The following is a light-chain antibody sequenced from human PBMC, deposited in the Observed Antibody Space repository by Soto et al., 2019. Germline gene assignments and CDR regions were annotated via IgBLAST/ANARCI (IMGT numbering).Light chain of an antibody. CDR1: QSISSW. Sequence: DIQMTQSPSTLSASVGDRVTITCRASQSISSWLAWYQQKPGKAPKLLIYKASSLDSGVPSRFSGRGSGTEFTLTISSLQPDDFATYYCQQYNSYSLTFGGGTKVEIK. V-gene: IGKV1-5*03. CDR2: KAS. CDR3: QQYNSYSLT. J-gene: IGKJ4*01.